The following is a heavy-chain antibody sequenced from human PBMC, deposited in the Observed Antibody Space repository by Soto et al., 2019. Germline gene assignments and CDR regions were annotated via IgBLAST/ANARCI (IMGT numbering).Heavy chain of an antibody. CDR3: ARVHVMVVAGSTFDY. CDR2: IYTSGST. J-gene: IGHJ4*01. CDR1: GGSISSYY. V-gene: IGHV4-4*07. D-gene: IGHD6-19*01. Sequence: SETLSLTCTVSGGSISSYYWSWIRQPAGKGLEWIGRIYTSGSTNYNPSLKSRVTMSVDTSKNQFSLKLTSVTAADTAVYYCARVHVMVVAGSTFDYWGHGTLVTVS.